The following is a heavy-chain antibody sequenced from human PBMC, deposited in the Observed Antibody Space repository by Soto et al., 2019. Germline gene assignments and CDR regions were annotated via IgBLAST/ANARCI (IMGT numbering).Heavy chain of an antibody. Sequence: EVQLVESGGGLVQPRDSVRLSCSASGFIFSNYAMHWVRQAPGKGLEYVSHINNNGGSTNYADSVKGRFTISRDNSKNTLYLQMSSLRDDDTAVYYCVNVPLSLRFYDYWGQGAPVTVSS. J-gene: IGHJ4*02. D-gene: IGHD3-16*01. CDR1: GFIFSNYA. CDR3: VNVPLSLRFYDY. CDR2: INNNGGST. V-gene: IGHV3-64D*08.